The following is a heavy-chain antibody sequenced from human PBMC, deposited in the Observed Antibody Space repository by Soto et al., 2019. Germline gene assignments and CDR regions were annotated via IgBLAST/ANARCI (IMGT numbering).Heavy chain of an antibody. CDR1: GGSFSGYY. V-gene: IGHV4-34*01. Sequence: SETLSLTCAVYGGSFSGYYWSWIRQPPGKGLEWIGEINHSGSTNYNPSLKSRVTISVDTSKNQFSLKLSSVTAADTAVYYCARGQYDILTGYPTPILRLWGQGTMVTVSS. CDR3: ARGQYDILTGYPTPILRL. CDR2: INHSGST. D-gene: IGHD3-9*01. J-gene: IGHJ3*01.